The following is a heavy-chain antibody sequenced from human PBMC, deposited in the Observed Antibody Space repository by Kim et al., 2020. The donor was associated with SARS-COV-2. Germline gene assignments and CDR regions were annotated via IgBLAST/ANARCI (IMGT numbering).Heavy chain of an antibody. D-gene: IGHD3-10*01. V-gene: IGHV3-23*01. CDR2: IGGSGERT. Sequence: GGSLRLSCAASGFTFSRQAMAWVRQAPGKGLEWVSAIGGSGERTYYAESVKGRFIMYRDISKNTIYLQMSSLRAEDTAIYYCAKLKTMLQGVNYFDSWGQGTLVTVSA. J-gene: IGHJ4*02. CDR3: AKLKTMLQGVNYFDS. CDR1: GFTFSRQA.